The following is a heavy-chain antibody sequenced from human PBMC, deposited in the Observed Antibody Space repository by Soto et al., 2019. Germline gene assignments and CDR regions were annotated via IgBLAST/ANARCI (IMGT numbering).Heavy chain of an antibody. V-gene: IGHV4-4*02. CDR1: GGFTSTNNW. Sequence: SETLSLTCAVSGGFTSTNNWWSWVRQPPGKGLEWIGDAYHSGSTEYNPSLKSRVSISVDKSKNQVSLKLTSATAADTAVYYCARSPPSSYYGGGGTFDYWGQGTLVTVSS. D-gene: IGHD3-10*01. CDR2: AYHSGST. J-gene: IGHJ4*02. CDR3: ARSPPSSYYGGGGTFDY.